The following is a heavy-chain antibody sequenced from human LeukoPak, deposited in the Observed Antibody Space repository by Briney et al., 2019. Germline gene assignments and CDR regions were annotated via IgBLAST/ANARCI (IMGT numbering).Heavy chain of an antibody. CDR3: ARDFWSGSPD. J-gene: IGHJ4*02. CDR2: ISSSGSTI. V-gene: IGHV3-11*04. D-gene: IGHD3-3*01. CDR1: AFTVSDYY. Sequence: GGSLRLSSAASAFTVSDYYMSWIRQAPGKGLEWVSYISSSGSTIYYADSVKGRFTISTDNAKNSLYLQMNSLRVEDTAVYYCARDFWSGSPDWGQGTLVTVSS.